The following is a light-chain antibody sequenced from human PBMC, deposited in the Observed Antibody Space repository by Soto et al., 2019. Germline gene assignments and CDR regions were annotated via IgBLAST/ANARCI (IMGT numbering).Light chain of an antibody. J-gene: IGKJ2*01. CDR3: QQYNNWPPYT. V-gene: IGKV3-15*01. CDR1: QSVSNN. Sequence: EIVMTQSPATLSLSPGERVTLSCRASQSVSNNLAWYQQKPGQAPRLLIYGASTRATGVPARFSGSGSGTEYTLTISTLQSEDFAVYYCQQYNNWPPYTFGQGTKVDIK. CDR2: GAS.